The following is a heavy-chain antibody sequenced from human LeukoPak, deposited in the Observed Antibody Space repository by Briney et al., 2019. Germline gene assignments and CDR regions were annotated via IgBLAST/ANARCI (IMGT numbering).Heavy chain of an antibody. D-gene: IGHD3-16*01. CDR2: VYCSGTT. CDR1: AGSISGKY. J-gene: IGHJ4*02. Sequence: SETLSLTCSVSAGSISGKYSSWVRQPHEDGLEWIGNVYCSGTTDSHTSLKSRVTISIDTSKNQLSLKLTSVTAADTAVYYCARHGGGSNSVFYSDYWGQGALVTVSS. CDR3: ARHGGGSNSVFYSDY. V-gene: IGHV4-59*08.